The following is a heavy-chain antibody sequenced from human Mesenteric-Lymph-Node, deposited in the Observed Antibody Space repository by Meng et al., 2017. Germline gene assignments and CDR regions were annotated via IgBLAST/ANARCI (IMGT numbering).Heavy chain of an antibody. Sequence: GESLKISCAASGFTFSSYDMHWVRQGTRKGLEWVSSIGTAGDTNYLGSVKGRFTISRENVKNSLCVQMNSLRAEDTAVYYCARVRGVQLWLLDAFDIWGQGTMVTVSS. V-gene: IGHV3-13*01. CDR3: ARVRGVQLWLLDAFDI. J-gene: IGHJ3*02. CDR2: IGTAGDT. CDR1: GFTFSSYD. D-gene: IGHD5-18*01.